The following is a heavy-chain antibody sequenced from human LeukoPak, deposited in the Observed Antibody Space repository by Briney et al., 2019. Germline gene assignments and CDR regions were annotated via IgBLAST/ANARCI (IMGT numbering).Heavy chain of an antibody. CDR3: ARDFRYSSSYFDY. CDR2: ISYDGSNK. V-gene: IGHV3-30*03. J-gene: IGHJ4*02. CDR1: GFTFSSYR. Sequence: PGGPLTLPCGPSGFTFSSYRVLCPREAPGKGRVWVAVISYDGSNKYYADSVKGRFTISRDNSKTTLYLQMNSLSAEDTAVYYCARDFRYSSSYFDYWGQGTLVTVSS. D-gene: IGHD6-13*01.